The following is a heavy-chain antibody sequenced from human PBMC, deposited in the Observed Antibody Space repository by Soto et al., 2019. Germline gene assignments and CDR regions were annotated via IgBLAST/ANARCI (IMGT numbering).Heavy chain of an antibody. V-gene: IGHV2-5*02. D-gene: IGHD2-2*01. CDR3: AHVLVVLPAAITFDY. J-gene: IGHJ4*02. CDR1: GFSLSTSGVG. Sequence: QISLKESGPTLVKPTQTLTLTCTFSGFSLSTSGVGVGWIRQPPGKALEWLALIYWDDDKRYSPSLKSRLTITKDTSKNQVVLTMTNMDPVDTATYYCAHVLVVLPAAITFDYWGQGTLVTVSS. CDR2: IYWDDDK.